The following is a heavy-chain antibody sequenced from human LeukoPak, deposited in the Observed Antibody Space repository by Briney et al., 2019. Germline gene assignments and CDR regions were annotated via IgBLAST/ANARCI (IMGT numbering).Heavy chain of an antibody. CDR3: ARDLAVAGNY. J-gene: IGHJ4*02. Sequence: GGSLRLSCAASGFTFSGYSTNWVRQAPGKGLEWVSSISSSSSYIYYADSVKGRFTISRDNAKNSLYLQMNSLRAEDTAVYYCARDLAVAGNYWGQGTLVTVSS. D-gene: IGHD6-19*01. CDR1: GFTFSGYS. CDR2: ISSSSSYI. V-gene: IGHV3-21*01.